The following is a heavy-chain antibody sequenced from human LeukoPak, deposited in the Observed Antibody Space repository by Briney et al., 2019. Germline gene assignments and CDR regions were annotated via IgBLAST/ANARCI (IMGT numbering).Heavy chain of an antibody. J-gene: IGHJ4*02. V-gene: IGHV3-23*01. D-gene: IGHD6-19*01. CDR2: LSGSGRTT. CDR3: AKDRSSVWWRDFPS. Sequence: HAGGSLRLSCAASGFTFSSYAMNWVRQAPGKGLEWVSSLSGSGRTTYYADSVKGRFTISRDNSKNTVFLQMDSLSAEDTALYYCAKDRSSVWWRDFPSWGQGTLVTVSS. CDR1: GFTFSSYA.